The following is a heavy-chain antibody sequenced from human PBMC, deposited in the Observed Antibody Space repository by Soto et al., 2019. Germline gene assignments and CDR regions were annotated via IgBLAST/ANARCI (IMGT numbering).Heavy chain of an antibody. CDR3: ARLSGDFGDYDAYFDY. V-gene: IGHV5-51*03. D-gene: IGHD4-17*01. Sequence: EVQLVQSGAEVKKPGESLKISCKGSGYSFTNYWIGWVRQMPGKGLEWVGIIYPSDSDIRYSPSFQGQVTISADRSTSTAYLLWSSLKASDTAMFYCARLSGDFGDYDAYFDYWGQGPLVTVSS. CDR1: GYSFTNYW. CDR2: IYPSDSDI. J-gene: IGHJ4*02.